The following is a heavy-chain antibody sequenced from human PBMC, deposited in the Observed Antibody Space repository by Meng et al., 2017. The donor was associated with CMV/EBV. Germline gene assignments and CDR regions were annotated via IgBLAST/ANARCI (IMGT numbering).Heavy chain of an antibody. CDR1: GFTLSSYW. CDR3: ARVANGDNFFDY. V-gene: IGHV3-7*01. Sequence: GESLKISCAASGFTLSSYWMTWVRQAPGKGLEWVATIKQDGSGEYYLDSVKGRFTMSRDDTKNSLSLQMDSLRDEDTATYYCARVANGDNFFDYWGQGTVVTVSS. CDR2: IKQDGSGE. J-gene: IGHJ4*01.